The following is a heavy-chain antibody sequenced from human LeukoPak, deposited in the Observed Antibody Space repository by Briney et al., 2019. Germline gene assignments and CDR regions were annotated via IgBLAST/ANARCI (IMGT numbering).Heavy chain of an antibody. V-gene: IGHV5-51*01. Sequence: GESLKISCKGSGYSFTSYWIGWVRQMPGKGLEGMGIIYPGDSDTRYSPSFQGQVTISADKSISTAYLQWSSLKASDTAMYYCARAGGLYCTNGVCYRKFDAFDIWGQGTMVTVSS. CDR2: IYPGDSDT. D-gene: IGHD2-8*01. J-gene: IGHJ3*02. CDR1: GYSFTSYW. CDR3: ARAGGLYCTNGVCYRKFDAFDI.